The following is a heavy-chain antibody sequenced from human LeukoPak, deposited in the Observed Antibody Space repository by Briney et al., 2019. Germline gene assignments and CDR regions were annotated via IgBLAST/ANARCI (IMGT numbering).Heavy chain of an antibody. J-gene: IGHJ4*02. CDR1: GYTFTSYY. D-gene: IGHD2-15*01. V-gene: IGHV1-46*01. Sequence: GASVKVSCKASGYTFTSYYMHWVRQAPGQGLEWMGIINPSDGSTNYAQKFQGRVTMTRDMSTSTVYMELSSLRSEDTAVYYCARSGCSGGTCFFDYWGQGTLVTASS. CDR2: INPSDGST. CDR3: ARSGCSGGTCFFDY.